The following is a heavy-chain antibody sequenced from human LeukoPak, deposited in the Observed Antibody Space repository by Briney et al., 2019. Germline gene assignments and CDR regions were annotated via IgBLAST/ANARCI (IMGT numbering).Heavy chain of an antibody. V-gene: IGHV4-30-4*01. CDR1: GGSISSGDYY. D-gene: IGHD3-22*01. J-gene: IGHJ4*02. Sequence: SQTLSLTCNVSGGSISSGDYYWSWIRQPPGKGLEWIGYIYYSGSTYYNPSLKSRVTISVDTSKNQFSLKLSSVTAADTAVYYCARLDDSSGYSLDYWGQGTLVTVSS. CDR3: ARLDDSSGYSLDY. CDR2: IYYSGST.